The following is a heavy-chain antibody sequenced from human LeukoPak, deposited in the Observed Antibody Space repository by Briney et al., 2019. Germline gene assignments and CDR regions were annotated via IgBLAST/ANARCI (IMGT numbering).Heavy chain of an antibody. J-gene: IGHJ3*02. CDR1: GFNFNNYV. CDR3: ARGAEKILSFGEYPSDAFDI. D-gene: IGHD3-10*01. Sequence: GSLRLSCAASGFNFNNYVMHWVRQAPGKGLEWVTEISFDGRKKTYVDSVEGRFTISRDSPKNTVYLQMDSLRAEDTAVYYCARGAEKILSFGEYPSDAFDIWGQGTMVSVTS. V-gene: IGHV3-30*03. CDR2: ISFDGRKK.